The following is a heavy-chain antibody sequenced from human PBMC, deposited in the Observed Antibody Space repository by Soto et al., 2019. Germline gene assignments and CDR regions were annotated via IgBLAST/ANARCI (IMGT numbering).Heavy chain of an antibody. Sequence: GGSLRLSCAASGFTVSSNYMSWVRQAPGKGLEWVSVIYSGGSTYYADSVKGRFTISRDNSKNTLYLQMNSLRAEDTAVYYCARGGAVAATPNDYWGQGTLVTVSS. CDR1: GFTVSSNY. J-gene: IGHJ4*02. CDR3: ARGGAVAATPNDY. D-gene: IGHD2-15*01. V-gene: IGHV3-66*01. CDR2: IYSGGST.